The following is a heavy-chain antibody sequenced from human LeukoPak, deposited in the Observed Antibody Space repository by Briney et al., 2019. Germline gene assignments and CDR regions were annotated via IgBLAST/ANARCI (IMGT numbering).Heavy chain of an antibody. Sequence: ASVKVSCKASGYTFTGYYMHWVRQAPGQGLEWMGRINPNSGGTNYARKFQGRVTMTRDTSISTAYMELSRLRSDDTAVYYCARDPPPSLAAADDYWGQGTLVTVSS. CDR1: GYTFTGYY. D-gene: IGHD6-13*01. V-gene: IGHV1-2*06. CDR2: INPNSGGT. J-gene: IGHJ4*02. CDR3: ARDPPPSLAAADDY.